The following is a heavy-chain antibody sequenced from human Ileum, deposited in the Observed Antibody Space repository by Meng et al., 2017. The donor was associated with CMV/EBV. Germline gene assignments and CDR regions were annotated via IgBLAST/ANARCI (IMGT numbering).Heavy chain of an antibody. V-gene: IGHV6-1*01. J-gene: IGHJ4*02. CDR2: TFYKSTYYN. D-gene: IGHD3-9*01. CDR3: ATDWDLNY. Sequence: QVALAQSGPGLLKPSQTLLLTCAVPGDTVSRNSFVCNWIRQSPSRGLEWLGRTFYKSTYYNDCAVSVKSRIIINADTSNNQLSLQLNSVTPDDTAVYYCATDWDLNYWGQGILVTVSS. CDR1: GDTVSRNSFV.